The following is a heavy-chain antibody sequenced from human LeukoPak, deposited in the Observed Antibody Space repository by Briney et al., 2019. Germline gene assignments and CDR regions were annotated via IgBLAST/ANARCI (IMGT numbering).Heavy chain of an antibody. V-gene: IGHV4-39*02. CDR1: GDSISSSHYY. D-gene: IGHD4-11*01. J-gene: IGHJ4*02. CDR2: IYSGGET. CDR3: VRDYSNFVQGD. Sequence: SETLSLTCIVSGDSISSSHYYWGWIRQSPGKGLEWIGSIYSGGETHYNPSLNSRVTIFLDTSKNRFSLNPISVTATDTAVYYCVRDYSNFVQGDWGQGTLVTVSS.